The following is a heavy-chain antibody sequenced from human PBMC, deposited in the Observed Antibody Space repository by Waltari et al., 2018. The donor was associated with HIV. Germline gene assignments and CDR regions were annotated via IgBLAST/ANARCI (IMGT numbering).Heavy chain of an antibody. CDR1: GGSISSYY. CDR3: ARGDCSSTSCYTDNWFDP. J-gene: IGHJ5*02. CDR2: IYYSGST. Sequence: QVQLQESGPGLVKPSETLSLTCTVSGGSISSYYWSWIRQPPGKGLEWIGYIYYSGSTNYHPSLKSRVPISVDTSKNQFSLKLSSVTAADTAVYYCARGDCSSTSCYTDNWFDPWGQGTLVTVSS. D-gene: IGHD2-2*02. V-gene: IGHV4-59*01.